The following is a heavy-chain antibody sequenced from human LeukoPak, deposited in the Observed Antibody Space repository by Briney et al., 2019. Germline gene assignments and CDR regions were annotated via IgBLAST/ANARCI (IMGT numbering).Heavy chain of an antibody. J-gene: IGHJ4*02. CDR1: GDSISSYY. CDR3: ARGSSGWYRTKDFDY. Sequence: PSETLSLTCIVSGDSISSYYWNWIRQPSGKGLEWIGYIYYSGSTNYNPSLKSRVTISVDTSKNQFSLKLSPVTAADTAVYYCARGSSGWYRTKDFDYWGQGTLVTVSS. V-gene: IGHV4-59*01. CDR2: IYYSGST. D-gene: IGHD6-19*01.